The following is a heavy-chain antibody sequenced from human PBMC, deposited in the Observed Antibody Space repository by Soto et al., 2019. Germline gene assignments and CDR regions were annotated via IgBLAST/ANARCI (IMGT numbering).Heavy chain of an antibody. J-gene: IGHJ6*02. CDR3: ARGGAYDFWSGYYTLMDV. D-gene: IGHD3-3*01. Sequence: XETLPLTCTVSGGSISSYYWSWIRQPPGKGLEWIGYIYYSGSTNYNPSLKSRVTISVDTSKNQFSLKLSSVTAADTAVYYCARGGAYDFWSGYYTLMDVWGQGTTVTVSS. CDR1: GGSISSYY. V-gene: IGHV4-59*01. CDR2: IYYSGST.